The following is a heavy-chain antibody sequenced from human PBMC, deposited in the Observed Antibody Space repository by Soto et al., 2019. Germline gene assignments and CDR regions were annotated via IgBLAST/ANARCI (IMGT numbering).Heavy chain of an antibody. CDR1: GFTFSSYG. CDR2: ISYDGSNK. J-gene: IGHJ3*02. D-gene: IGHD5-18*01. V-gene: IGHV3-30*18. CDR3: AKPDTAMVTTVVLPIAAPI. Sequence: PGGSLRLSCAASGFTFSSYGMHWVRQAPGKGLEWVAVISYDGSNKYYADSVKGRFTISRDNSKNTLYLQMNSLRAEDTAVYYCAKPDTAMVTTVVLPIAAPIWGQGTMVTVSS.